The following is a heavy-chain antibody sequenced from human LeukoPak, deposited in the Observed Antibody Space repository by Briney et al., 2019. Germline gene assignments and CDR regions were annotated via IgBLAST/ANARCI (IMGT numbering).Heavy chain of an antibody. CDR3: AKDEAPAGIAAAGTGAFDI. CDR1: GFTFSSYG. Sequence: GGSLRLSCAASGFTFSSYGMHWVRQAPGKGLEWVAVIWYDGSNKYYADSVKGRFTISRDNSKNTLYLQMNSLRAEDTAVYYCAKDEAPAGIAAAGTGAFDIWGQGTMVTVSS. CDR2: IWYDGSNK. J-gene: IGHJ3*02. D-gene: IGHD6-13*01. V-gene: IGHV3-30*02.